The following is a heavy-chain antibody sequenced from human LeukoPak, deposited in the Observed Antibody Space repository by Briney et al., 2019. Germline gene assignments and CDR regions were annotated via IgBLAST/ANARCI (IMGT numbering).Heavy chain of an antibody. CDR3: ARECSSSCPRGLDV. CDR2: IYTSGIT. J-gene: IGHJ6*02. V-gene: IGHV4-4*07. Sequence: SETLSLTCTVSGGSISSYFWTWIRQPAGKDLEWIGRIYTSGITNYNPSLKSRLTMSVDTSKNQFSLNLSSVTAADTAVYYCARECSSSCPRGLDVWGQGTTVTVSS. D-gene: IGHD2-2*01. CDR1: GGSISSYF.